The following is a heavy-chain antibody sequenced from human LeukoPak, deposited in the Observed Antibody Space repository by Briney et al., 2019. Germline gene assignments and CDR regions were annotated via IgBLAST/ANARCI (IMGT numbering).Heavy chain of an antibody. CDR3: ARAATGTYGGFDY. V-gene: IGHV4-59*01. J-gene: IGHJ4*02. Sequence: SETPSLTCTVSDGSISSYYWSWIRQPPGKGLEWIGYIYYTGRTDYNPSLKSRVTILVDTSKNQFSLSLSSVTAADTAVYYCARAATGTYGGFDYWGQGTLVTVSS. D-gene: IGHD1-1*01. CDR2: IYYTGRT. CDR1: DGSISSYY.